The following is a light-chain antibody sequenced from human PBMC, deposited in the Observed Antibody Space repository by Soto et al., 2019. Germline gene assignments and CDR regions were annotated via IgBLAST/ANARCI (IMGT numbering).Light chain of an antibody. V-gene: IGLV1-47*02. CDR1: ISNIGSNY. CDR2: SND. Sequence: QSVLTQPPSASGTPGQRVTISCSGTISNIGSNYIYWYQQFPGTAPKLLIYSNDERPSGVPGRFSGSKSGTSASLDISGLRSDDEADYYCATWDDSLSGPVFGGGTKLTVL. CDR3: ATWDDSLSGPV. J-gene: IGLJ3*02.